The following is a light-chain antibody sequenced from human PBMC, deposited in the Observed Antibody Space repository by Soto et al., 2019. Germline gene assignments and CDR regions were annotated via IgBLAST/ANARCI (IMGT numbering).Light chain of an antibody. Sequence: MTQSPDSLSVSLGERATINCKSSQSVLYSSNNKNYLAWYQQKPGQPPKLLIYWASTRESGVPDRFSGSGSGTDFTLTISSLQAEDVAVYYCQQYYSTPPITFGQGTRLETK. CDR3: QQYYSTPPIT. CDR1: QSVLYSSNNKNY. V-gene: IGKV4-1*01. CDR2: WAS. J-gene: IGKJ5*01.